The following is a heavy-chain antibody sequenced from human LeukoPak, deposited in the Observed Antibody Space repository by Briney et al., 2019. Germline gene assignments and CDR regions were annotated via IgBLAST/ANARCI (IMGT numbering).Heavy chain of an antibody. CDR3: ARDRGYSNYYDY. J-gene: IGHJ4*02. CDR1: GFTFSSHS. Sequence: GGSLRLSCAASGFTFSSHSMNWVRQAPGKGLEWVSYISKTSNTRDYADSVKGRFTISRDNAKNSLYLQMNSLRDEDTAVYYCARDRGYSNYYDYWGQGTLVTVPS. D-gene: IGHD4-11*01. V-gene: IGHV3-48*02. CDR2: ISKTSNTR.